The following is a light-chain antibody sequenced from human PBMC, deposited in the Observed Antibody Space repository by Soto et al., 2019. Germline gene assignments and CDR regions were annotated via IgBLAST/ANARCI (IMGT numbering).Light chain of an antibody. CDR2: DVS. V-gene: IGLV2-8*01. Sequence: QSALTQPPSASGSPGQSVTISCTGTSNDVGGYNYVSWYQQHPGKAPKLMIYDVSKRPSWVPDRFSASKSANTASLTVSGLQAEDEADYYCTSYAGSNNVIFGGGTKVTVL. J-gene: IGLJ2*01. CDR3: TSYAGSNNVI. CDR1: SNDVGGYNY.